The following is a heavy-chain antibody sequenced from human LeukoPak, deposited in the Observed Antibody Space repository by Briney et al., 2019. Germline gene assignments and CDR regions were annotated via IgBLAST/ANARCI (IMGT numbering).Heavy chain of an antibody. CDR1: GYTFTGYY. J-gene: IGHJ4*02. Sequence: GASVKVSCKASGYTFTGYYMHWVRQAPGQGLEWMGIINPSGGSTSYAQKFQGRVTMTRDTSTSTVYMELSSLRSEDTAVYYCARGVPPEGIVVVIMEYWGQGTLVTVSS. V-gene: IGHV1-46*01. CDR2: INPSGGST. D-gene: IGHD3-22*01. CDR3: ARGVPPEGIVVVIMEY.